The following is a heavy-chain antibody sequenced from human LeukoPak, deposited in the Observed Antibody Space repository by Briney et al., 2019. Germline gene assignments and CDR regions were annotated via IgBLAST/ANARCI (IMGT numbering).Heavy chain of an antibody. J-gene: IGHJ4*02. CDR1: GYTFTSYG. Sequence: ASVKVSCKASGYTFTSYGISWVRQAPGQGLEWMGWISAYNGNTNYAQKLQGRVTMTTGTSTSTAYMELRSLRSDDTAVYYCARDGAYYYDSSGYPFDYWGQGTLVTVSS. CDR3: ARDGAYYYDSSGYPFDY. CDR2: ISAYNGNT. D-gene: IGHD3-22*01. V-gene: IGHV1-18*01.